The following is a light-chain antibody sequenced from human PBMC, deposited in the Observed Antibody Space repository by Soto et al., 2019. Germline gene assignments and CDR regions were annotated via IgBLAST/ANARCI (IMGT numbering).Light chain of an antibody. Sequence: EIVMTQSPATLSVSPGERATLSCRASQSVSSNLAWYQQKPGQAPRLLIYGASTRATGIPARFSGSGSVTEFTLTISSLQSEDFAVYYCQQYNNWPGTFGPGTKVDIK. CDR3: QQYNNWPGT. V-gene: IGKV3-15*01. J-gene: IGKJ3*01. CDR1: QSVSSN. CDR2: GAS.